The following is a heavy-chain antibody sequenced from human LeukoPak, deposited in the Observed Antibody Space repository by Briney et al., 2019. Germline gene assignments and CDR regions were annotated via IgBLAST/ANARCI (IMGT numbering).Heavy chain of an antibody. J-gene: IGHJ4*02. V-gene: IGHV3-23*01. Sequence: GGSLRLSCAASGFTFSDYAMTWVRQAPGKGLEWVSSISGSGTTTPYADSVRGRFTISRDSSKNTVYLQMDSLTAEDTAVYYCARGQIVGVQGDFWGQGTLVTVSS. CDR1: GFTFSDYA. CDR3: ARGQIVGVQGDF. CDR2: ISGSGTTT. D-gene: IGHD1-26*01.